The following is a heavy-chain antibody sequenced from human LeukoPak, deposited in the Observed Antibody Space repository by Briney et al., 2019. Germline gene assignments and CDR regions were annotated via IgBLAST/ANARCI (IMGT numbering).Heavy chain of an antibody. CDR3: ARDHGNGVAFDI. CDR1: GGSISSYY. Sequence: EPAGTLSLTCTVSGGSISSYYWSWIRQPPGKGLEWIGYIYYSGSTNYNPSLKSRVTISVDTSKNQFSLKLSSVTAADTAVYYCARDHGNGVAFDIWGQGTMVTASS. CDR2: IYYSGST. J-gene: IGHJ3*02. V-gene: IGHV4-59*01. D-gene: IGHD4-17*01.